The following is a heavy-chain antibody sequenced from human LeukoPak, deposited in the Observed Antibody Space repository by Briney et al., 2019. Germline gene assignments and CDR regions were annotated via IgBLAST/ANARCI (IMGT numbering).Heavy chain of an antibody. D-gene: IGHD6-19*01. CDR3: ARRLKNINGWTFDY. J-gene: IGHJ4*02. CDR2: IYPGDSDT. CDR1: GYSFTIYW. V-gene: IGHV5-51*01. Sequence: NRGESLKISCKGSGYSFTIYWIGWVRQMPGKGLEWMGIIYPGDSDTRYSPSFQGQVTISADRSINTAYLQWSSLKASDTAIYYCARRLKNINGWTFDYWGQGTLVTVSS.